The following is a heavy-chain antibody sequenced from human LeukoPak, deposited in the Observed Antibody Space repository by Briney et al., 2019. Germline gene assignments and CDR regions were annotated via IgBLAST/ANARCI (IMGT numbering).Heavy chain of an antibody. D-gene: IGHD6-13*01. V-gene: IGHV3-30*18. CDR2: ISYDGSNK. CDR3: AKDGIAAAGYYFDY. J-gene: IGHJ4*02. Sequence: GGSLRLSCAASGFTFSSYGMHWVRQAPGKGLEWVAVISYDGSNKYYADSVKGRFTISRDNSKNTLYLQMNSLRAEDTAVYYRAKDGIAAAGYYFDYWGQGTLVTVSS. CDR1: GFTFSSYG.